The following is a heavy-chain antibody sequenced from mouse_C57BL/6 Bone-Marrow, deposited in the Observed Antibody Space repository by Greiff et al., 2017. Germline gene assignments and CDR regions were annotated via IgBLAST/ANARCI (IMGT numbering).Heavy chain of an antibody. CDR2: IYPGSGST. CDR3: ARPYYDYFYAMDY. V-gene: IGHV1-55*01. J-gene: IGHJ4*01. CDR1: GYTFTSYW. D-gene: IGHD2-4*01. Sequence: QVQLQQPGAELVKPGASVKMSCKASGYTFTSYWITWVKQRPGQGLEWIGDIYPGSGSTNYNEKFKSKATLTVYTSSSTAYMQLSSLTAEDSAVYYCARPYYDYFYAMDYWGQGTSVTVAS.